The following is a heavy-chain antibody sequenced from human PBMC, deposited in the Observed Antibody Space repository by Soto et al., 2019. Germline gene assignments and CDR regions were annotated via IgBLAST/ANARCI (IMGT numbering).Heavy chain of an antibody. V-gene: IGHV4-59*01. Sequence: SETLSLTCSFSCGSIISYYWSWIRQPPGKGLEWIGYIYYSGSTNYNPSLKGRVTISVDTSKNQFSLKLSSVTAADTAVYYCARGGYGFLFDYWGQGTLVTVSS. D-gene: IGHD5-18*01. J-gene: IGHJ4*02. CDR2: IYYSGST. CDR1: CGSIISYY. CDR3: ARGGYGFLFDY.